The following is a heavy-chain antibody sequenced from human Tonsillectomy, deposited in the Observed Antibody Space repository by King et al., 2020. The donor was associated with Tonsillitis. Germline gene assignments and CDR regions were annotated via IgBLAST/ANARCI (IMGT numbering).Heavy chain of an antibody. J-gene: IGHJ2*01. CDR2: ISYSGST. CDR1: VAAVSDYY. CDR3: ARDRPNWGDWYFDL. V-gene: IGHV4-59*02. Sequence: QLQESGPGLVRPSETLSLTCTVSVAAVSDYYWTWIRQPPGKGLEWIGSISYSGSTNYNPSLKSPVTISMETSKNHFSLNLRSVTAADTAFYYCARDRPNWGDWYFDLWGRGTLVTVSS. D-gene: IGHD7-27*01.